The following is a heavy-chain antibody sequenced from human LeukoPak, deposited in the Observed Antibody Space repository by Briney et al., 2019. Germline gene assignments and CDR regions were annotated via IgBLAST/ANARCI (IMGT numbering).Heavy chain of an antibody. J-gene: IGHJ6*02. V-gene: IGHV1-69*13. CDR3: ARDRYGYYYYYGIDV. CDR2: IIPIFGTA. D-gene: IGHD5-18*01. CDR1: GGTFSSYA. Sequence: SVKVSCKASGGTFSSYAISWVRQAPGQGLEWMGGIIPIFGTANYAQKFQGRVTITADESTSTAYMELSSLGSEDTAVYYCARDRYGYYYYYGIDVWGQGTTVTVSS.